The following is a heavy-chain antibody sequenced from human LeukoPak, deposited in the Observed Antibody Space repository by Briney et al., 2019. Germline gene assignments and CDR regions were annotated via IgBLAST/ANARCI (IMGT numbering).Heavy chain of an antibody. CDR1: GYTFTSYD. J-gene: IGHJ6*03. V-gene: IGHV1-8*01. D-gene: IGHD1-26*01. CDR3: GRVNRGWELLRSTGDYYYYYYMDV. Sequence: ASVKVSCKASGYTFTSYDINWVRQATGQGLEWMGWMNPNSGNTGYAQKFQGRVTMTRNTSISTAYMELSSLRSEDTAVYYCGRVNRGWELLRSTGDYYYYYYMDVWGKGTTVTVSS. CDR2: MNPNSGNT.